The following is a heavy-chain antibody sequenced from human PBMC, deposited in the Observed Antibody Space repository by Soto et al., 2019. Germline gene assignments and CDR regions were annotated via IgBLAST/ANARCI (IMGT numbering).Heavy chain of an antibody. CDR2: IIPVFGTA. D-gene: IGHD3-10*01. J-gene: IGHJ2*01. Sequence: QVQLVQSGAELKKPGSSVRVSCKTSGGTFNNYVISWIRQAPGQGLEWMGGIIPVFGTAHYAQKFQGRVTITADASTSTAYREVTRLRSEDTAVYYCALDRARGIEIWFQASWSFDLWGRGTLVTVSS. V-gene: IGHV1-69*01. CDR1: GGTFNNYV. CDR3: ALDRARGIEIWFQASWSFDL.